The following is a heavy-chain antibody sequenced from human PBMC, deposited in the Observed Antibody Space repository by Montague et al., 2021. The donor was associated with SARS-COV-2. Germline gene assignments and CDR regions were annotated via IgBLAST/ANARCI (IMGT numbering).Heavy chain of an antibody. CDR1: GFTFSNFA. V-gene: IGHV3-23*01. J-gene: IGHJ4*02. Sequence: SLRLSCAASGFTFSNFAMSWVRQAPGKGLEWVSAISGSGCSTYYADSVKGRFTISRDNSKNRLYLQINSLSAEDTAVFYCANHYSDGSGYPYWGQGTLVTVPS. CDR3: ANHYSDGSGYPY. CDR2: ISGSGCST. D-gene: IGHD3-22*01.